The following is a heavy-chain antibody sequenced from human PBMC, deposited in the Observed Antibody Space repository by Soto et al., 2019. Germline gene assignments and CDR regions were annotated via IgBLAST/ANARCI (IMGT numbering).Heavy chain of an antibody. V-gene: IGHV4-61*01. Sequence: PSETLSLTCTVSGGSVSSGSYYWSWIRQPPGKGLEWIGYIYYSGSTNYNHSLKSRVTISVDTSKNQFSLKLSSVTAADTAVYYCARASYGDYAFDYWGQGTLVTVSS. CDR2: IYYSGST. D-gene: IGHD4-17*01. CDR3: ARASYGDYAFDY. CDR1: GGSVSSGSYY. J-gene: IGHJ4*02.